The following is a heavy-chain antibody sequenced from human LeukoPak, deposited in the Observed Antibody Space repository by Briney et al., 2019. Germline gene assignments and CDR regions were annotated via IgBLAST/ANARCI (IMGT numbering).Heavy chain of an antibody. CDR1: AFTFSNYG. CDR3: AKDQKAGSGSFKYYFDY. D-gene: IGHD3-10*01. V-gene: IGHV3-30*18. Sequence: GGSLRLSCAASAFTFSNYGMHWVRQAPGKGLEWMAVISYDGSNKYYADSVKGRFTISRDNSKNTLYLQMNRLRAEDTAVYYCAKDQKAGSGSFKYYFDYWGQGTLVTVSS. CDR2: ISYDGSNK. J-gene: IGHJ4*02.